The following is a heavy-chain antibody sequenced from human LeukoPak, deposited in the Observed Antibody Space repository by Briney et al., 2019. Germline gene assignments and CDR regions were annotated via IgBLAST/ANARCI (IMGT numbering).Heavy chain of an antibody. Sequence: GESLKISCKGSGYSFRDYWIGGVRQMPGKGPELMGLIFPDDSETKYSPSFQGQVTISVDKSISTAYVQWSSLKASDTAIYYCARYGLQGCSTNCYRSFYYYGMDVWGQGTAVTVSS. CDR2: IFPDDSET. J-gene: IGHJ6*02. D-gene: IGHD2-2*02. V-gene: IGHV5-51*01. CDR3: ARYGLQGCSTNCYRSFYYYGMDV. CDR1: GYSFRDYW.